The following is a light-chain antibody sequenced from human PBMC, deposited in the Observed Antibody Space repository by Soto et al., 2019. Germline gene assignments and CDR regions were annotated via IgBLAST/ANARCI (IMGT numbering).Light chain of an antibody. J-gene: IGKJ1*01. V-gene: IGKV3-15*01. Sequence: EIVMTQSPATLSVSPGERATLSCRASQSVSSNLAWYQQKPGQATRLLIYGAYTRATGIPARFSGSGSGTEFTLTISSLQSEDFAVYYCQQYNNWPGTFGQGTQVDIK. CDR3: QQYNNWPGT. CDR2: GAY. CDR1: QSVSSN.